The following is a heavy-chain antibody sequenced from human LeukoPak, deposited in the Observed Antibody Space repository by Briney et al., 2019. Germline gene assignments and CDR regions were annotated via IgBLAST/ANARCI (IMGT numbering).Heavy chain of an antibody. V-gene: IGHV1-69*13. CDR1: GYTFTSYA. CDR3: ASANPRVDCSSTSCYNFAFDI. CDR2: IIPIFGTA. Sequence: GASVTVSCTASGYTFTSYAISWVRQAPGQGLEWMGGIIPIFGTANYAQKFQGRVTITADESTSTAYMELSSLRSEDTAVYYCASANPRVDCSSTSCYNFAFDIWGQGTMVTVSS. J-gene: IGHJ3*02. D-gene: IGHD2-2*02.